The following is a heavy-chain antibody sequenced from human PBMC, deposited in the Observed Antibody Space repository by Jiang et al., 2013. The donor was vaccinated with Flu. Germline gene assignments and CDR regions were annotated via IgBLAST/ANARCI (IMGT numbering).Heavy chain of an antibody. J-gene: IGHJ3*02. V-gene: IGHV4-31*03. CDR2: IYYSGKS. CDR1: GGSINSXGYY. D-gene: IGHD5-24*01. CDR3: ARGGRGAVDI. Sequence: TCSVSGGSINSXGYYWSWIRQHPGKGLEWIGYIYYSGKSYSNPSLQSRAIITLDTSKNHFSLTLNSVTAADTAVYYCARGGRGAVDIWGQGTMVTVSS.